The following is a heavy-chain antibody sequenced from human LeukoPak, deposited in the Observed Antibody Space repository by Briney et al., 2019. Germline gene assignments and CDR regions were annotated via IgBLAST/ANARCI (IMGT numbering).Heavy chain of an antibody. J-gene: IGHJ3*02. CDR1: GYTFIGYY. Sequence: RASVKVSCKASGYTFIGYYIHWVRQAPGQGLEWMGWINPNSGGTNYAQKFQGRVTMTRDTSISTAYMELSRLRSDDTAVYYCARAPSSWYAFDIWGQGTMVTVSS. CDR2: INPNSGGT. D-gene: IGHD6-13*01. V-gene: IGHV1-2*02. CDR3: ARAPSSWYAFDI.